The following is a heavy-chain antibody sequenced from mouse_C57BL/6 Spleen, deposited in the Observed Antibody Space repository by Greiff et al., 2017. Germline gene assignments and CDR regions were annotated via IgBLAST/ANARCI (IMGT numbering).Heavy chain of an antibody. D-gene: IGHD4-1*01. CDR1: GYTFTSYW. Sequence: QVQLQQPGAELVKPGASVKLSCKASGYTFTSYWMHWVKQRPGQGLEWIGMIHPNSGSTNYNEKFKSKATLTVDKSSSTAYMQLSSLTSEDSVVYYCARSLTYYYAMGYWGQGTSVTVSS. CDR2: IHPNSGST. J-gene: IGHJ4*01. CDR3: ARSLTYYYAMGY. V-gene: IGHV1-64*01.